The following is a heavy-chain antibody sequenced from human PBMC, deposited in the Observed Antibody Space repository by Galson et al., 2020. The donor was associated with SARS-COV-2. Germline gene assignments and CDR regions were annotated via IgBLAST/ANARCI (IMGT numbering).Heavy chain of an antibody. V-gene: IGHV3-21*01. D-gene: IGHD6-19*01. CDR1: GFTFSSYS. CDR3: ARDHTSGWTLRDAFDI. J-gene: IGHJ3*02. Sequence: GGSLRLSCAASGFTFSSYSMSWVRQAPGKGLEWVSYISSSGSYIYYADSVKGRFTISRDNAKNSLYLQMNSLRAEDTAVYYCARDHTSGWTLRDAFDIWGQGTMVTVSS. CDR2: ISSSGSYI.